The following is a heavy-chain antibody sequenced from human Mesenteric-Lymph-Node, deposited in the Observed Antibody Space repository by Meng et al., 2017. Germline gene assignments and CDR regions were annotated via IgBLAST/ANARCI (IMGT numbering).Heavy chain of an antibody. D-gene: IGHD6-13*01. V-gene: IGHV3-23*04. CDR2: ISGGGRSA. Sequence: EVQVVGFGGALVTPGGSPRLLFAASGFPFSTYAMSWVRQAPGKGLEWVSGISGGGRSAYYADSVKGRFTISRDNSKNTLYLQMNSLRAEDTAVYYCARDDSSQLIDYWGQGTLVTVSS. J-gene: IGHJ4*02. CDR1: GFPFSTYA. CDR3: ARDDSSQLIDY.